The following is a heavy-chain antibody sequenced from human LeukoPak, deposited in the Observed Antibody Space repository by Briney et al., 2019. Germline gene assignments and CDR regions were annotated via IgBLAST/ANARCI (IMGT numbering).Heavy chain of an antibody. CDR1: GFTFSSYA. V-gene: IGHV3-23*01. J-gene: IGHJ4*02. Sequence: QPGGSLRLSCAASGFTFSSYAMSWVRQAPGKGLEWVSAISGSGGSTYYADSVKGRFTISRDNTKNTLYLQMNSLRAEDTAVYYCAKGDDSSGYYSLDDYWGQGTLVTVSS. CDR2: ISGSGGST. CDR3: AKGDDSSGYYSLDDY. D-gene: IGHD3-22*01.